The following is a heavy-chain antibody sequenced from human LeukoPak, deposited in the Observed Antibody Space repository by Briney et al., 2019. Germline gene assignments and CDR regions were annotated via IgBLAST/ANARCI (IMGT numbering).Heavy chain of an antibody. CDR2: ISSNGGST. Sequence: GGSLRLSCAASGFTFSSYAMHWVRQAPGKGLEYVSAISSNGGSTYYANSVKGRFTISRDNSKNTLYLQMGSLRAEDMAVYYCARDPGGYSSSWYYFDYWGQGTLVTVSS. CDR1: GFTFSSYA. V-gene: IGHV3-64*01. J-gene: IGHJ4*02. CDR3: ARDPGGYSSSWYYFDY. D-gene: IGHD6-13*01.